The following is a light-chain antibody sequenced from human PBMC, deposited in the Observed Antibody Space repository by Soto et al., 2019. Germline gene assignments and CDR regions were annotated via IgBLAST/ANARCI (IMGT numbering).Light chain of an antibody. CDR1: QSISNF. CDR3: QQSYSTPYFT. Sequence: DIQMTQSPSSLSASVGDRVTITCRASQSISNFLNWYQQKPGKAPKVLIYAASNLQSGVPSRFSGSGSGTDFTLTISSLQPEDYATYYCQQSYSTPYFTFGPGTKVDIK. J-gene: IGKJ3*01. V-gene: IGKV1-39*01. CDR2: AAS.